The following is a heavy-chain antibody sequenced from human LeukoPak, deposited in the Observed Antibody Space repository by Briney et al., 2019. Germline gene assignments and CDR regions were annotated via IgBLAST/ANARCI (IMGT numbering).Heavy chain of an antibody. J-gene: IGHJ3*02. CDR2: NDYRGST. V-gene: IGHV4-59*01. CDR3: ARSRSGYSYDHAAFEI. CDR1: GGSISTYY. Sequence: SETLSLTCTVSGGSISTYYWSWIRQSPGKGLEWIAYNDYRGSTTYNPSLRSRVTISVDTSRNQFSLKLSSVTAADTAVYYCARSRSGYSYDHAAFEIWGQGTLVTVSS. D-gene: IGHD5-18*01.